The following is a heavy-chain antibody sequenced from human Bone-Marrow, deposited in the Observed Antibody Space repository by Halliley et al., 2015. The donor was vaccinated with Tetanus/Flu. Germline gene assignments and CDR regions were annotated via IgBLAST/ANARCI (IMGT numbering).Heavy chain of an antibody. CDR2: INRDGSST. CDR3: ARVPGGEIDY. J-gene: IGHJ4*02. V-gene: IGHV3-74*01. D-gene: IGHD3-10*01. Sequence: GLVWVSRINRDGSSTSYAGSVKGRFTISRGNAKNTLYLQMNSLRVEDSAVYYCARVPGGEIDYWGQGTLVTVSS.